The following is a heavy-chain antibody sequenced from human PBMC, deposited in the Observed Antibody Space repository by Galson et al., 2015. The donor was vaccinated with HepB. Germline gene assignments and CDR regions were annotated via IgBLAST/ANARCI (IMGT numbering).Heavy chain of an antibody. CDR1: GFTFSNYG. D-gene: IGHD6-19*01. Sequence: SLRLSCAASGFTFSNYGMHWVRQAPGKGLEWVAVISYDGSNKYYVDSVKGRFTISRDNSKNTLYLQMNSLRAEDTALYYCAKDPYLYSALAGTMARFDYWGQGTLVTVSS. CDR3: AKDPYLYSALAGTMARFDY. CDR2: ISYDGSNK. V-gene: IGHV3-30*18. J-gene: IGHJ4*02.